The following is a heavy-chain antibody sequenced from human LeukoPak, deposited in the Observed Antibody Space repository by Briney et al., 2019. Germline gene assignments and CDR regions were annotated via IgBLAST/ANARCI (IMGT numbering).Heavy chain of an antibody. CDR1: GLTVSSEY. Sequence: PGGSLRLSCAAYGLTVSSEYLAWVRQAPGKGLEWISVIYGAGATYYADSVEGRFTISRDTHNNALYLQMNSLRVEDTAVYHCARLLPASRHYFDYWGRGTPVTVSS. CDR3: ARLLPASRHYFDY. D-gene: IGHD6-6*01. J-gene: IGHJ4*02. CDR2: IYGAGAT. V-gene: IGHV3-53*01.